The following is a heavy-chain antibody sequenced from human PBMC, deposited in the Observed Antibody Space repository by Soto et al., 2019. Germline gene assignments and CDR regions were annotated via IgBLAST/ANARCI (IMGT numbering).Heavy chain of an antibody. CDR3: ARESAALNWFDP. J-gene: IGHJ5*02. Sequence: GGSLRLSCAASGFTFSSYSMNWVRQAPGKGLEWVSYISSSSSTIYYADSVKGRFTISRDNAKNSLYLQINSLRDEDTAVYYCARESAALNWFDPWGQGTLVTVSS. V-gene: IGHV3-48*02. CDR1: GFTFSSYS. CDR2: ISSSSSTI. D-gene: IGHD2-2*01.